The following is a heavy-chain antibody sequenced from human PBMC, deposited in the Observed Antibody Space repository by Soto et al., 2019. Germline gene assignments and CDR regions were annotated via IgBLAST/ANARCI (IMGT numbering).Heavy chain of an antibody. D-gene: IGHD3-10*01. V-gene: IGHV3-43*01. CDR1: GFTFDDYT. J-gene: IGHJ4*02. CDR3: AKDVSQELSH. CDR2: ISWDGGST. Sequence: EVQLVESGGVVVQPGGSLRLSCAASGFTFDDYTMHWVRQAPGKGLEWVSLISWDGGSTYYTDSVKGRFTISRDNRKNSLYLQMNSLRTEDTAFYYCAKDVSQELSHWGQGTLVTVSS.